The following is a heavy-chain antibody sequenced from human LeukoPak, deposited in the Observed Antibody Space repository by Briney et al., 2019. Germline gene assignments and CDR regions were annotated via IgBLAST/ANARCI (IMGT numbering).Heavy chain of an antibody. D-gene: IGHD1-26*01. CDR2: ISSSSSTI. Sequence: GGSLRLSCAASGFTFSSYSMNWVRQAPWKGLEWVSYISSSSSTIYYADSVKGRFTISRDNAKNSLYLQMNSLRAEDTAVYYCARDRLIVGATEFDYWGQGTLVTVSS. CDR3: ARDRLIVGATEFDY. J-gene: IGHJ4*02. CDR1: GFTFSSYS. V-gene: IGHV3-48*04.